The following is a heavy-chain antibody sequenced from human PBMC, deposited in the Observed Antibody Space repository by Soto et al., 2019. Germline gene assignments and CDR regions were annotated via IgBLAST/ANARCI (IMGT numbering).Heavy chain of an antibody. CDR3: ARDSEYDESCGYYYDHFDS. D-gene: IGHD3-22*01. CDR2: LDYIART. Sequence: GPLDLPFTVSDASFSNMTYYGSSIRQPPGRRLYWVGVLDYIARTYYNPSLKSRLTISVDPSKNHFSLKLRSVTATDTAVYSCARDSEYDESCGYYYDHFDSWGQGTLGTVS. CDR1: DASFSNMTYY. V-gene: IGHV4-39*02. J-gene: IGHJ4*02.